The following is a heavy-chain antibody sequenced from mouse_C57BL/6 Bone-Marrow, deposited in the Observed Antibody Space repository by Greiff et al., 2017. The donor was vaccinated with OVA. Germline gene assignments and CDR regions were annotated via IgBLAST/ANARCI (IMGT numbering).Heavy chain of an antibody. CDR1: GFTFSDYG. Sequence: EVQGVESGGGLVKPGGSLKLSCAASGFTFSDYGMHWVRPAPEKGLEWVEYISSGSSTIYYADTVKGRFTISRDNAKNTLFLQMTSLRSEDKAMYYCARRGYYDPSVAYWGQGTLVTVSA. CDR3: ARRGYYDPSVAY. J-gene: IGHJ3*01. CDR2: ISSGSSTI. D-gene: IGHD2-4*01. V-gene: IGHV5-17*01.